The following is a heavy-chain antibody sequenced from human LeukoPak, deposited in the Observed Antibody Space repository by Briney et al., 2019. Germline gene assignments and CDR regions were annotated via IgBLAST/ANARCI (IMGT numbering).Heavy chain of an antibody. CDR1: GFIFSNYG. D-gene: IGHD6-13*01. J-gene: IGHJ4*02. CDR3: ARGRIAAAGIFPFFDY. Sequence: GGTLRLSCAASGFIFSNYGMSWVRQAPGKGLEWVSAISGSGGSTSYADSVKGRFTISRDNSKNTLYLQMNSLRAEDTAVYYCARGRIAAAGIFPFFDYWGQGTLVTVSS. CDR2: ISGSGGST. V-gene: IGHV3-23*01.